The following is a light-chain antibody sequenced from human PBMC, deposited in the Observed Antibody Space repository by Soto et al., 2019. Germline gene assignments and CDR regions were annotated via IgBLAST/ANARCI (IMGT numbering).Light chain of an antibody. J-gene: IGKJ1*01. CDR1: QSLNSN. CDR2: DTS. CDR3: QQYNNWWT. Sequence: ILLTQSPATLSVSPGERVTLSCRASQSLNSNLAWYQQRPGQAPRLLIYDTSTRATGIPARFSGGGSGTEFTLTISSLQSEDFAVYYCQQYNNWWTFGQGTKVEIK. V-gene: IGKV3-15*01.